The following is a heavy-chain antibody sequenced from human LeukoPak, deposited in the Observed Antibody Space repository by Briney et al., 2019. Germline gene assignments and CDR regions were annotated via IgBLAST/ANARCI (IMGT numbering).Heavy chain of an antibody. CDR2: ISYDGSNK. CDR3: ARDRSIVVVPAAINWYFDY. CDR1: GFTFSSYA. D-gene: IGHD2-2*01. Sequence: PGRSLRLSCAASGFTFSSYAMHWVRQAPGKGLEWVAGISYDGSNKYYADSVKGRFTISRDNSKNTLYLQMNSLRAEDTAVYYCARDRSIVVVPAAINWYFDYWGQGTLVTVSS. J-gene: IGHJ4*02. V-gene: IGHV3-30-3*01.